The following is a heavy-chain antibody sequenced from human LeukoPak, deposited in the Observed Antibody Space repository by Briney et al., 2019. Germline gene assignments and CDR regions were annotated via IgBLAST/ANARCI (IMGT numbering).Heavy chain of an antibody. V-gene: IGHV3-7*01. Sequence: GGSLRLSCAASGFTFSSYWMSWVRQAPGKGLEWVANIKQDGIEKYYVDSVKGRFTISRDNAKNSLYLQMNSVRADDTAVYYCARGARWYFGAFDIWGQGTMVTVSS. CDR2: IKQDGIEK. CDR1: GFTFSSYW. J-gene: IGHJ3*02. CDR3: ARGARWYFGAFDI. D-gene: IGHD3-9*01.